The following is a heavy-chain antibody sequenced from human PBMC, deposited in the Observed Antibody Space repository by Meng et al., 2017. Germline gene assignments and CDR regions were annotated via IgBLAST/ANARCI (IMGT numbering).Heavy chain of an antibody. J-gene: IGHJ4*02. CDR2: IIPIFGTA. Sequence: KISCKASGGTFSSYAISWVRQAPGQGLEWLGGIIPIFGTAHYAQKFQGRVTITADKSTSTAYMELSSLRSEDTAVYYCARWRRLYSSGLYDYWGQGTLVTVSS. CDR3: ARWRRLYSSGLYDY. D-gene: IGHD6-19*01. CDR1: GGTFSSYA. V-gene: IGHV1-69*06.